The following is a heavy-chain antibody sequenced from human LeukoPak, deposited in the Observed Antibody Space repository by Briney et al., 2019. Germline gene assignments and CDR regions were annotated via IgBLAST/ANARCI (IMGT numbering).Heavy chain of an antibody. J-gene: IGHJ4*02. D-gene: IGHD4-11*01. Sequence: GESLKISCKGAGYSFTTYWIGWVRQMPGKGLEWMGIIYPGDSDTRYSPSFQGQVTISADKSISTAYLQWNSLKASDTAMYYCARRGCSDYNNRLLRHFDYWGQGTLVAVSS. CDR2: IYPGDSDT. CDR1: GYSFTTYW. CDR3: ARRGCSDYNNRLLRHFDY. V-gene: IGHV5-51*01.